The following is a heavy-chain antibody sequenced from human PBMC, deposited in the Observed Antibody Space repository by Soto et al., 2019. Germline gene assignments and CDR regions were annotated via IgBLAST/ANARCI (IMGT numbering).Heavy chain of an antibody. D-gene: IGHD3-10*02. Sequence: QHPGKGLECIVEINHSGSTNYNPSLKSRVTISVDTSKNQFSLKLSSVTAADTFVHYEDGIRGVRSVSAFLLNRSSDL. CDR3: DGIRGVRSVSAFLLNRSSDL. CDR2: INHSGST. V-gene: IGHV4-34*01. J-gene: IGHJ2*01.